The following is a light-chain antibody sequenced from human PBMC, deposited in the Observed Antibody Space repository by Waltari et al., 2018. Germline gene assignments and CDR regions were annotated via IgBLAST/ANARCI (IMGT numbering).Light chain of an antibody. Sequence: QSVLTQPPSVSGAPGQRVTISCTGSSSNIGAGYDVHWYQQLPGTAPKLLIYGDNNRPSGGPDRFSGSKSGTSASLAITGLQAEDEAEYFCQSLDSLSGSDWVFGGGTKLTVL. V-gene: IGLV1-40*01. CDR3: QSLDSLSGSDWV. CDR2: GDN. CDR1: SSNIGAGYD. J-gene: IGLJ3*02.